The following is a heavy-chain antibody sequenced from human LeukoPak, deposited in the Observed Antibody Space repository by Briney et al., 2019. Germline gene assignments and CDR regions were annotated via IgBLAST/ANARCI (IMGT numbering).Heavy chain of an antibody. D-gene: IGHD4-11*01. CDR3: ARSKAYSGYFDY. J-gene: IGHJ4*02. CDR1: GGSISSGDYY. V-gene: IGHV4-30-4*08. Sequence: SETLSLTCTVSGGSISSGDYYWSWIRQPPGKGLEWIGYIYYSGSTYYNPSLKSRVTISVGTSKNQFSLKLTSVTAADTAVYYCARSKAYSGYFDYWGQGTLVTVSS. CDR2: IYYSGST.